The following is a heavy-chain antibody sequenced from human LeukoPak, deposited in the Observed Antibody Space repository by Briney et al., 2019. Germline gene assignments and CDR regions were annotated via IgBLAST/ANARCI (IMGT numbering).Heavy chain of an antibody. CDR2: IKQDGSEK. J-gene: IGHJ4*02. V-gene: IGHV3-7*01. Sequence: SGGSLRLSCAASGFTFSSYSMNWVRQAPGKGLEWVANIKQDGSEKYYVDSVKGRFTISRDNAKNSLNLQMNSLRAEDTAVYYCARLKYSSSSPLFDYWGRGTLVTVSS. CDR1: GFTFSSYS. CDR3: ARLKYSSSSPLFDY. D-gene: IGHD6-6*01.